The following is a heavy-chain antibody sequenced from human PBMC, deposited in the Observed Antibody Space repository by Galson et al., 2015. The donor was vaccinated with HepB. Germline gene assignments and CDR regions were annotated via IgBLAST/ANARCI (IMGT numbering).Heavy chain of an antibody. D-gene: IGHD3-3*01. CDR2: ISAYNGNT. Sequence: SVKVSCKASGYTFTSYGISWVRQAPGQGLEWMGWISAYNGNTNYAQKLQGRVTMATDTSTSTAYMELRSLRPDDTAVYYCAREGPRHYDFWSGYYYYGMDVWGQGTTVTVSS. CDR3: AREGPRHYDFWSGYYYYGMDV. J-gene: IGHJ6*02. CDR1: GYTFTSYG. V-gene: IGHV1-18*04.